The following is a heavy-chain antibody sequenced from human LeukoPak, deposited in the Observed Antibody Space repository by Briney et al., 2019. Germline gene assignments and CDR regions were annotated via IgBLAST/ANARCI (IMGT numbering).Heavy chain of an antibody. Sequence: GGSLRLSCAASGFTFSSYAMSWVRQAPGKGLEWVSAISGSGGSTYYADSVKGRFTISRDNAKNSLYLQMNSLRAEDTAVYYCARFGIRGVIDEFDYWGQGTLVTVSS. CDR3: ARFGIRGVIDEFDY. CDR2: ISGSGGST. J-gene: IGHJ4*02. D-gene: IGHD3-10*01. CDR1: GFTFSSYA. V-gene: IGHV3-23*01.